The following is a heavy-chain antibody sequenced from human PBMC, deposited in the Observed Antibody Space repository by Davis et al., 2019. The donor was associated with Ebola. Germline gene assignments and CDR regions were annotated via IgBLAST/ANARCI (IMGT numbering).Heavy chain of an antibody. V-gene: IGHV1-46*01. CDR3: ARDPGVVAATPLEGWFDP. Sequence: ASVKVSCKASGYTFTSYYMHWVRQAPGQGLEWMGIINPSGGSTSYAQKFQGRVTMTRDTSTSTVYMELSSLRSDDTAVYYCARDPGVVAATPLEGWFDPWGQGTLVTVSS. J-gene: IGHJ5*02. CDR2: INPSGGST. D-gene: IGHD2-15*01. CDR1: GYTFTSYY.